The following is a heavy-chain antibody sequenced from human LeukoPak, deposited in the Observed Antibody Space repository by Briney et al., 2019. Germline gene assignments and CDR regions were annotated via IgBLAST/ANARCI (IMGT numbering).Heavy chain of an antibody. Sequence: GASVKVSCKASGYTFTSYYIHWVRQAPGQGLEWMGIINPSGGSTSYAQKFQGRVTMTRDTSTSTVYMELSSLRSEDTAVYYCARSASSGEIDYWGQGTLVTVSS. CDR2: INPSGGST. J-gene: IGHJ4*02. CDR1: GYTFTSYY. V-gene: IGHV1-46*01. CDR3: ARSASSGEIDY. D-gene: IGHD2-15*01.